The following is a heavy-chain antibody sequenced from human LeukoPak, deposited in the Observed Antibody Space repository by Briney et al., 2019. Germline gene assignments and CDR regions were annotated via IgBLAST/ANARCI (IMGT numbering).Heavy chain of an antibody. D-gene: IGHD3-22*01. CDR1: GYSLTSYW. CDR2: IYPGDSDT. CDR3: ARPIDSSGYYYVS. V-gene: IGHV5-51*01. Sequence: GESLKISCKGSGYSLTSYWIGWVRQMPGKGLEWMGIIYPGDSDTRYSPSFQGQVTISADKSISTAYLQWSSLKASDTAMYYCARPIDSSGYYYVSWGQGTLVTVSS. J-gene: IGHJ4*02.